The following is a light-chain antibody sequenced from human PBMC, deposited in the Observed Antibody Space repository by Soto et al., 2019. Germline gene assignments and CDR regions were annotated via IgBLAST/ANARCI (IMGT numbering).Light chain of an antibody. Sequence: EIVMTQSPATLSVSPGETTSLSCRASQSINSDVSWYQQKGGQTPRLLIRGASTRATGIAARFSGSGSGTEFTLTISGLQSEDFAVYYCQQYKDWPLTFGQGTKVDIK. CDR3: QQYKDWPLT. CDR2: GAS. CDR1: QSINSD. J-gene: IGKJ1*01. V-gene: IGKV3D-15*01.